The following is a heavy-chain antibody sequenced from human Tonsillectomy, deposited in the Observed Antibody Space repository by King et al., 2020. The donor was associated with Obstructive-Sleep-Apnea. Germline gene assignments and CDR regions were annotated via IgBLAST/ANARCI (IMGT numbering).Heavy chain of an antibody. V-gene: IGHV3-30*02. Sequence: VQLVESGGGVVQPGRSLRLSCAASGFTFSNFGMHWVRQAPGKGLEWVAFVRYDGNNKYYADSVKGRLTISQDNSKNTLYLQMNSLRAEDTAVYYCAKEPVDTAMVRTCYYGLDVWGQGTTVTVSS. D-gene: IGHD5-18*01. J-gene: IGHJ6*02. CDR3: AKEPVDTAMVRTCYYGLDV. CDR1: GFTFSNFG. CDR2: VRYDGNNK.